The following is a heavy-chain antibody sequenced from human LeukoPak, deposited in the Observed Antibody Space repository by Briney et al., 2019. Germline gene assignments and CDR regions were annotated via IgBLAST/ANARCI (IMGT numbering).Heavy chain of an antibody. CDR3: ARDDGRRWFDP. V-gene: IGHV3-48*01. CDR1: GLSFNTYS. Sequence: PGGSLRLSCAGSGLSFNTYSMNWLPQAPGQGREWISYISVRGDTTFYADSVEGRFTISRDTAKNSLYLLMNSLRVEDTAVYYCARDDGRRWFDPWGQGTRVTVSS. J-gene: IGHJ5*02. CDR2: ISVRGDTT.